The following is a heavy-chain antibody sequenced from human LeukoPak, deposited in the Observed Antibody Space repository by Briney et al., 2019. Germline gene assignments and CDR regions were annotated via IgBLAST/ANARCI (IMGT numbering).Heavy chain of an antibody. CDR2: IYYIGNT. D-gene: IGHD1-1*01. J-gene: IGHJ4*02. CDR3: ARLLYNWNGIDY. V-gene: IGHV4-39*01. Sequence: SETLSLTCAVSGGSISGSSYFWGWIRQPPGKGLEWIGTIYYIGNTYYNPSLQSRVTISVDTSKNQFSLKLTSVTAADTAVFYCARLLYNWNGIDYWGQGTLVTVSS. CDR1: GGSISGSSYF.